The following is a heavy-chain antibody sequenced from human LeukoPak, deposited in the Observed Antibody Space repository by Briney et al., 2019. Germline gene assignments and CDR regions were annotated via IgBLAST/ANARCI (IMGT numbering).Heavy chain of an antibody. CDR3: ARSITPAYHDFWSGYSNWFDP. J-gene: IGHJ5*02. CDR1: GGSISSYY. V-gene: IGHV4-59*01. CDR2: IYYSGST. Sequence: SETLSLTCTVSGGSISSYYWSWIRQPPGKGLEWIGYIYYSGSTNYNPSLKSRVTISVDTSKNQFSLKLSSVTAADTAVYYCARSITPAYHDFWSGYSNWFDPWGQGTLVTVPS. D-gene: IGHD3-3*01.